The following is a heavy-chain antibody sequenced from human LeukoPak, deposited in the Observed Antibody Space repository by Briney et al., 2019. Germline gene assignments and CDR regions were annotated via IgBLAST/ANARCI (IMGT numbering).Heavy chain of an antibody. V-gene: IGHV3-74*01. Sequence: GGSLRLSCAASGFTSSDFWMYWVRQAPGKGLVWISNINEHGTTAYADSVKGRFTISRDNAKNTLYLQMNSLRAEDTAVYYCARVRGGNWGQGTLVTVSS. CDR2: INEHGTT. D-gene: IGHD3-16*01. J-gene: IGHJ4*02. CDR1: GFTSSDFW. CDR3: ARVRGGN.